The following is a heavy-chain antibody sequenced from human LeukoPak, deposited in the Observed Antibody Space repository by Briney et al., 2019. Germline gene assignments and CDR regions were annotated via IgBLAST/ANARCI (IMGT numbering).Heavy chain of an antibody. Sequence: QPGRSLRLSCITSGFTFSNYGFHWVRQAPGKGLEWTAAIWSDGSNQYYPDSVKGRFTISRDNSKNTIYLQMNSLRIEDTAMYYCARDLSSSWSPGVWGQGTMVTVSS. V-gene: IGHV3-33*01. CDR2: IWSDGSNQ. J-gene: IGHJ3*01. CDR1: GFTFSNYG. D-gene: IGHD6-13*01. CDR3: ARDLSSSWSPGV.